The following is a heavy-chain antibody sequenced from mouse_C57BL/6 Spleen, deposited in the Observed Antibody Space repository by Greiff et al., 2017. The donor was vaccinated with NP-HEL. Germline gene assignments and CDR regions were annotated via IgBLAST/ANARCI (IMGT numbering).Heavy chain of an antibody. Sequence: DVHLVESGGDLVKPGGSLKLSCAASGFTFSSYGMSWVRQTPDKRLEWVATISSGGSYTYYPDSVKGRFTISRDNAKNTLYLQMSSLKSEDTAMYYCARRGDSSGYFAYWGQGTLVTVSA. J-gene: IGHJ3*01. D-gene: IGHD3-2*02. CDR3: ARRGDSSGYFAY. CDR2: ISSGGSYT. V-gene: IGHV5-6*01. CDR1: GFTFSSYG.